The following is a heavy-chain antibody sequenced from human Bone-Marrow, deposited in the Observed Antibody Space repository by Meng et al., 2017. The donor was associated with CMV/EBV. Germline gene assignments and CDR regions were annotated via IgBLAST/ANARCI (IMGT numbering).Heavy chain of an antibody. V-gene: IGHV3-53*01. J-gene: IGHJ6*02. CDR1: GFTVSSNY. D-gene: IGHD2-2*02. Sequence: GESLKISCAASGFTVSSNYMSWVRQAPGKGLEWVSVIYSGGNTYYADSVRGRFTISRDNSKNTVYLQMNSLRAEDTAVYYCARGGYSGYCSSTSCYNDYYYFGMNVWGQGTTVTVYS. CDR2: IYSGGNT. CDR3: ARGGYSGYCSSTSCYNDYYYFGMNV.